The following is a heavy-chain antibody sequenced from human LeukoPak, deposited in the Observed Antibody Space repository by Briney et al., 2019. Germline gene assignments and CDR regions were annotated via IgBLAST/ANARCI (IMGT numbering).Heavy chain of an antibody. CDR1: GGTFSSYA. Sequence: SVKVSCKASGGTFSSYAISWVRQAPGQGLEWMGGIIPIFGTANYAQKFQGRVTITADESTSTAYMELSSLRSEDAAVHYCASGLRTVGELFDYWGQGTLVTVSS. D-gene: IGHD3-10*01. J-gene: IGHJ4*02. CDR3: ASGLRTVGELFDY. V-gene: IGHV1-69*13. CDR2: IIPIFGTA.